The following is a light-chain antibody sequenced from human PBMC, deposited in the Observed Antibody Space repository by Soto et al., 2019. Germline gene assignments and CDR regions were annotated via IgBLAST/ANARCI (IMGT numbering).Light chain of an antibody. CDR1: QSVSGSY. CDR3: HQYGSSPQT. V-gene: IGKV3-20*01. Sequence: ELVLTQSPGTLSLSPGERATLSCRASQSVSGSYLAWYQQKPGQAPRPLIYGASSRATAIPDRFSGSGSGTDFTLTISRLEPEDFAVYYCHQYGSSPQTFGQGTKVDIK. J-gene: IGKJ1*01. CDR2: GAS.